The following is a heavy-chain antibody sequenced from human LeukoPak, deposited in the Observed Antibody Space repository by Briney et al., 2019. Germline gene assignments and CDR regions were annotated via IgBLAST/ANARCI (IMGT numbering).Heavy chain of an antibody. J-gene: IGHJ4*02. CDR1: GFTFNTYS. CDR3: TTLWFGELLDY. Sequence: GGSLRLSCEASGFTFNTYSMNWARQAPGKGLEWVSSIDSSGGYMFYADSVKGRFIISRDNAKDSLYLQMNSLKTEDTAVYYCTTLWFGELLDYWGQGTLVTVSS. V-gene: IGHV3-21*03. D-gene: IGHD3-10*01. CDR2: IDSSGGYM.